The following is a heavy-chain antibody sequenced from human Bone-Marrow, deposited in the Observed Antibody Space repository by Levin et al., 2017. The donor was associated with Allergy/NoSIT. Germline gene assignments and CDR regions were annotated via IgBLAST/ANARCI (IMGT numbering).Heavy chain of an antibody. V-gene: IGHV1-46*01. CDR3: ARGRPLSSGYDMDRIDL. J-gene: IGHJ5*02. D-gene: IGHD5-12*01. Sequence: ASVKVSCKASGYTFTNYYMHWVRQAPGQGLEWMGIINPGAGRTTYAQIFEGRVTMTWDTSTSTVYMDLSSLRSEDTAVYYCARGRPLSSGYDMDRIDLWGQGTLVTVSS. CDR2: INPGAGRT. CDR1: GYTFTNYY.